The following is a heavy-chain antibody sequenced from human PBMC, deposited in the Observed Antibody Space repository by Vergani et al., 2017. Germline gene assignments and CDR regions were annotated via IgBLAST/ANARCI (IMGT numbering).Heavy chain of an antibody. V-gene: IGHV3-21*01. J-gene: IGHJ6*03. Sequence: EGQLVESGGGLVKPGGSLRLSCAASGFTFSSYSMNWVRQAPGKGLEWVSSISSSSSYIYYADSVKGRFTISRDNAKNSLYLQMNSLRAEDTAVYYCARQGGVYYYYMDVWGKGTTVTVSS. CDR3: ARQGGVYYYYMDV. CDR1: GFTFSSYS. CDR2: ISSSSSYI.